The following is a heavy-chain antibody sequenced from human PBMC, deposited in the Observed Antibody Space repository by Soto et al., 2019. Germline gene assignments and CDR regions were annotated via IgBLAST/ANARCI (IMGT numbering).Heavy chain of an antibody. V-gene: IGHV4-31*03. Sequence: SETLSLTCTVSGASISSGGYYWSWIRQHPGKGLEWIGYIYYSGSTYYNPSLKSRVTISVDTSKNQFSLKLSSVTAADTAVYYCARDRTYGSGSYYSHWFDPWGQGTLVTVSS. D-gene: IGHD3-10*01. CDR3: ARDRTYGSGSYYSHWFDP. J-gene: IGHJ5*02. CDR2: IYYSGST. CDR1: GASISSGGYY.